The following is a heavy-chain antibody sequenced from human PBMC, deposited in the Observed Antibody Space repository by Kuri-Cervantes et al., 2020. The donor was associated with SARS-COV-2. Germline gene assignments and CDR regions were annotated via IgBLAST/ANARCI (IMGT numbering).Heavy chain of an antibody. V-gene: IGHV3-43D*03. CDR1: GFTFDDYA. J-gene: IGHJ4*02. D-gene: IGHD3-10*01. CDR2: ISWDGGST. CDR3: AKDSNYYGSGSYLDY. Sequence: GESLKISCAASGFTFDDYAMHWVRQAPGKGLEWVSLISWDGGSTYYADSVKGRFTISRDNSKNSLYLQMNSLRAEDTALYYYAKDSNYYGSGSYLDYWGQGTLVTVSS.